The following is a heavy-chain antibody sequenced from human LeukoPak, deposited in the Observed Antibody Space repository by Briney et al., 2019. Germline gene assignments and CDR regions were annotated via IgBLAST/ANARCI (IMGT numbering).Heavy chain of an antibody. J-gene: IGHJ6*03. CDR2: IYSGGST. Sequence: GGSLRLSCAASGFTFTSYAMSWVRQAPGKGLEWVSVIYSGGSTYYADSVKGRFTISRDNSKNTLYLQMNSLRAEDTAVYYCARGKGAAARHPGAGYYYYYMDVWGKGTTVTVSS. V-gene: IGHV3-66*01. CDR3: ARGKGAAARHPGAGYYYYYMDV. D-gene: IGHD6-6*01. CDR1: GFTFTSYA.